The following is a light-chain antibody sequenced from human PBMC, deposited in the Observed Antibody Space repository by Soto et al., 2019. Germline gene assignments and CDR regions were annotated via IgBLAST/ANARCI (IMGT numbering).Light chain of an antibody. CDR2: GAS. Sequence: EIVLTQSPGTLSLSPGERATLSCRASQSVTRNYLAWYQQKPGQAPRILIYGASSGATGIPDRFSGSGSGTDFTLTITRLEPEDFAVYYCQQYGGSPQAFGQGTKLEIK. CDR1: QSVTRNY. V-gene: IGKV3-20*01. J-gene: IGKJ2*01. CDR3: QQYGGSPQA.